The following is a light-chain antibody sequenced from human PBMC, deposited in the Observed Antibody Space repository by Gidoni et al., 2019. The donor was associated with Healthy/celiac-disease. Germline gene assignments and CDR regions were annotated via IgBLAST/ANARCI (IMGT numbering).Light chain of an antibody. CDR2: GAS. Sequence: ERATLSCRASQSVSSNLAWYQQKPGQAPRLLIYGASTRATGIPDRFSGSGSGTEFTLTISSLQSEDFAVYYCQQYNNWPGTFGQGTKVEIK. CDR1: QSVSSN. CDR3: QQYNNWPGT. J-gene: IGKJ1*01. V-gene: IGKV3-15*01.